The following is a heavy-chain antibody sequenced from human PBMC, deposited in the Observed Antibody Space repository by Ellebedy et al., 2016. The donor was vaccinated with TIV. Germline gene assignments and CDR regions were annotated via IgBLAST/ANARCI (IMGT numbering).Heavy chain of an antibody. CDR2: ITTYNGNT. Sequence: AASVKVSCKASGYTFTTYGISWLRQAPGQGLEWMGWITTYNGNTAYAQKFRGRVTMTKNTSISTAYMELSSLTSEDTAVYYCSRGLGVVPDSWGQGTRVTVSS. CDR3: SRGLGVVPDS. CDR1: GYTFTTYG. V-gene: IGHV1-8*02. J-gene: IGHJ4*02. D-gene: IGHD2-21*01.